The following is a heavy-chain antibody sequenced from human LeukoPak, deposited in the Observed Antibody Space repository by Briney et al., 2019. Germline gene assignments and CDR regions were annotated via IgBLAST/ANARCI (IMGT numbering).Heavy chain of an antibody. J-gene: IGHJ4*02. D-gene: IGHD3-10*01. CDR3: ARTLDYYGSGIYSFDY. V-gene: IGHV4-59*08. Sequence: SETLSLTCTVSGGSISSYYWSWIRQPPGKGLEWIGYIYYSGSTNYNPSLKSRVTISVDTSKNQFSLKLSSVSAADTAVFYCARTLDYYGSGIYSFDYCGQGTLVTVSS. CDR1: GGSISSYY. CDR2: IYYSGST.